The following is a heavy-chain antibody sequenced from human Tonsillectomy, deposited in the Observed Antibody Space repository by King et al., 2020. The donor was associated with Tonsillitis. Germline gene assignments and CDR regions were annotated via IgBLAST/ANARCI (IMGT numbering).Heavy chain of an antibody. Sequence: VQLVESGGGLVQPGGSLRLSCAASGFTFSGSNMNWVRQAPGRGLEWVSYITSSSTTKYYADFVKGRFSISRDNVKNSLSLQMNSLRDDDTAVYYCARGTIGGYLDLWGRGTLVTVSS. CDR1: GFTFSGSN. CDR3: ARGTIGGYLDL. CDR2: ITSSSTTK. J-gene: IGHJ2*01. D-gene: IGHD3-16*01. V-gene: IGHV3-48*02.